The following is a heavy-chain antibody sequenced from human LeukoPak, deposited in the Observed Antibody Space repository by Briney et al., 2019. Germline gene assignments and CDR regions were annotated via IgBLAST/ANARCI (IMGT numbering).Heavy chain of an antibody. CDR3: ARHARYFYYFDY. J-gene: IGHJ4*02. CDR1: GGSFSDYY. Sequence: SETLSLTCAVYGGSFSDYYWSWIRQPPGKGLEYIGEINHSGITNYNPSLMSRVTISVDTSQNHFSLKVTSMTAADTAVYYCARHARYFYYFDYWGQGTLVTVSS. D-gene: IGHD1-14*01. CDR2: INHSGIT. V-gene: IGHV4-34*01.